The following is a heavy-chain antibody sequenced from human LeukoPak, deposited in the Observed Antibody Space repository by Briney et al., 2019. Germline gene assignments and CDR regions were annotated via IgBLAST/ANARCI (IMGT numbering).Heavy chain of an antibody. Sequence: GGSLRLSCAASGFTFSSYDMHWVRQAPGEGLEWVAFIRYDGNNKYYADSVKGRFTISRDNSKNTLYLQMNSLRAEDTAVFYCAKDSSVFHYDSRNFDYWGQGTLVTVSS. CDR2: IRYDGNNK. D-gene: IGHD3-22*01. J-gene: IGHJ4*02. V-gene: IGHV3-30*02. CDR1: GFTFSSYD. CDR3: AKDSSVFHYDSRNFDY.